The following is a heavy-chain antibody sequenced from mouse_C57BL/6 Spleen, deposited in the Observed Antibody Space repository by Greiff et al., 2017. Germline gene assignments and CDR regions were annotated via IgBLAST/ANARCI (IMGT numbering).Heavy chain of an antibody. CDR3: SGDRNYVFAY. CDR2: ISSGGSYT. CDR1: GFTFSSYG. J-gene: IGHJ3*01. D-gene: IGHD2-1*01. Sequence: EVMLVESGGDLVKPGGSLKLSCAASGFTFSSYGMSWVRQTPDKRLGWVATISSGGSYTYYPDSVKGRFTISRDNAKNTLYLQMSSLKSEDTAMYYCSGDRNYVFAYWGQGTLVTVSA. V-gene: IGHV5-6*01.